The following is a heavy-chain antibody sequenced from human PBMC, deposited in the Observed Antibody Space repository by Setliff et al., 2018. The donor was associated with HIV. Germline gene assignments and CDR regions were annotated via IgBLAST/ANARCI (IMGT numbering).Heavy chain of an antibody. CDR1: GGTFSSYA. D-gene: IGHD2-15*01. V-gene: IGHV1-69*05. J-gene: IGHJ6*02. CDR3: ARSWPLDIVVVVAATLDYYGMDV. Sequence: GASVKVSCKASGGTFSSYAISWVRQAPGQGLEWMGGIIPIFGTANYAQKFQGRVTITTDESTSTAYMELSSLRSEDTAVYYCARSWPLDIVVVVAATLDYYGMDVWGQGTTVTVSS. CDR2: IIPIFGTA.